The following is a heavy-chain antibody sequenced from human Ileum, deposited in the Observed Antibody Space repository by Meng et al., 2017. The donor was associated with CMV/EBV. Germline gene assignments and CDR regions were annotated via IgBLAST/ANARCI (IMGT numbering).Heavy chain of an antibody. CDR1: GDSISGYH. V-gene: IGHV4-4*07. CDR2: LRTSGTT. D-gene: IGHD3-10*01. Sequence: QMQLQVSGPVLVQPSQTLSLTCIVSGDSISGYHWTWIRKPAGKGLEWIGRLRTSGTTDHNPSLKSRVTLSIDTSKNQFSLKLNSVTAADTAVYYCGRAGARGVPVDMWGQGTLVTVSS. J-gene: IGHJ4*02. CDR3: GRAGARGVPVDM.